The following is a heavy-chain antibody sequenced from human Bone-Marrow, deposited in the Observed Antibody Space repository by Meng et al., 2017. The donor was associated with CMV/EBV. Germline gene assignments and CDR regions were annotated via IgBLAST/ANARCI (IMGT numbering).Heavy chain of an antibody. V-gene: IGHV1-2*02. Sequence: ASVKVSCKISGYTLTEFSIHWVRQAPGQGLEWMGWINPNSGGTNYAQKFQGRVTMTRDTSISTAYMELSRLRYDDAAVYYCASLGYSSGWPPGYWGQGTLVTFSS. CDR2: INPNSGGT. CDR3: ASLGYSSGWPPGY. D-gene: IGHD6-19*01. J-gene: IGHJ4*02. CDR1: GYTLTEFS.